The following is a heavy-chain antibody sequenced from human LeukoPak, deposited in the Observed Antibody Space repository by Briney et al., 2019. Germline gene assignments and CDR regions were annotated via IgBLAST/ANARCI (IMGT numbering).Heavy chain of an antibody. CDR3: AREGVEMATISPYYFDY. CDR2: IIPILGIA. J-gene: IGHJ4*02. CDR1: GGTFSSYA. D-gene: IGHD5-24*01. Sequence: SVKVSCKASGGTFSSYAISWVRQAPGQGLEWMGRIIPILGIANYAQKFQGRVTITADKSTSTAYMELSSLRSEDTAVYYCAREGVEMATISPYYFDYWGQGTLVTVSS. V-gene: IGHV1-69*04.